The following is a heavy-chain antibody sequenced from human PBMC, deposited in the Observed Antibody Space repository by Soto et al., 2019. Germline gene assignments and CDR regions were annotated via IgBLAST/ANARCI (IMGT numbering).Heavy chain of an antibody. J-gene: IGHJ4*02. CDR2: IYWNDDK. D-gene: IGHD3-16*01. Sequence: QITLKESGPTLVEPTQTLTLTCTYSGISLRTTGVGVGWIRKSPGNTLEWIGIIYWNDDKRYSPSLKNRFTLTIDIPKSQVVLTMTNMDPVDTATCYCAHTWGLPFDYWGQGTLVIVSS. CDR3: AHTWGLPFDY. V-gene: IGHV2-5*01. CDR1: GISLRTTGVG.